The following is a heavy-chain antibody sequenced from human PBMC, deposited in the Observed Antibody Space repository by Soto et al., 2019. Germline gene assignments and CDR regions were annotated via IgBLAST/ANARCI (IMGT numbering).Heavy chain of an antibody. CDR3: AREDYYDSSGYPFDY. J-gene: IGHJ4*02. CDR2: ISYDGSNK. V-gene: IGHV3-30-3*01. D-gene: IGHD3-22*01. Sequence: GGSLRLSCAASGFTFSSYAMHWVRQAPGKGLEWVAVISYDGSNKYYADSVKGRFTISRDNSKNTLYLQMNSLIAEDTAVYYCAREDYYDSSGYPFDYWGQGTLVTVSS. CDR1: GFTFSSYA.